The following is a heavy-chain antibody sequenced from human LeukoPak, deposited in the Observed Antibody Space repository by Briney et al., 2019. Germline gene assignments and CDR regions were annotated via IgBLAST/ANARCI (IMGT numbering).Heavy chain of an antibody. D-gene: IGHD3-10*01. CDR1: GGSISSGGYY. V-gene: IGHV4-61*02. Sequence: PSQTLSLXCTVSGGSISSGGYYWSWIRQPAGKGLEWIGRIYTSGSTNYNPSLKSRVTISVDTSKNQFSLKLSSVTAADTAVYYCASSGGENDAFDIWSQGTMVTVSS. J-gene: IGHJ3*02. CDR2: IYTSGST. CDR3: ASSGGENDAFDI.